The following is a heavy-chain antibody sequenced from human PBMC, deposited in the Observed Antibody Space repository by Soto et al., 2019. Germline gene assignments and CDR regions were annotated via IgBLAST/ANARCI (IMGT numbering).Heavy chain of an antibody. CDR2: RTPNSGDT. Sequence: QVQLVQSGAEVKKPGASVKVSCKASGYTFTSYDINWVRQAPGQGLEWVGWRTPNSGDTGYAQTFQGRVTLTRDTSRSTAYMELSSLTSEDTAVYYCARNLYNTGSFDHWGQGTLVTVSS. J-gene: IGHJ4*02. V-gene: IGHV1-8*02. CDR1: GYTFTSYD. D-gene: IGHD1-20*01. CDR3: ARNLYNTGSFDH.